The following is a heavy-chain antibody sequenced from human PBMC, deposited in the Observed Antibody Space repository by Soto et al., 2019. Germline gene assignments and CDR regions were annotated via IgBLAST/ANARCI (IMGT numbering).Heavy chain of an antibody. J-gene: IGHJ6*02. V-gene: IGHV4-31*03. CDR1: GGSISSGGYY. Sequence: SETLSLTCTVSGGSISSGGYYWRWIRQHPGKGLEWIGYNYYRGSTYYNPSLKSRVTISVDTSKNQFSLKLSSVTAADTAVYYCARDSVVAAGYYYYGMDVWGQGTTVTVSS. D-gene: IGHD2-15*01. CDR2: NYYRGST. CDR3: ARDSVVAAGYYYYGMDV.